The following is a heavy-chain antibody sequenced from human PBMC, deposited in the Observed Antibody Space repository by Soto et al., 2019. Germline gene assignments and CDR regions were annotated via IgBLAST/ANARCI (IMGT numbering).Heavy chain of an antibody. D-gene: IGHD3-3*01. J-gene: IGHJ5*02. CDR1: GGSFSGYY. Sequence: QVQLQQWGAGLLKPSETLSLTCAVYGGSFSGYYWSWIRQPPGKGVEWIGEINHSGSTNYNPSLKSRVTISVDTSKNQFSLKLSSVTAADTAVYYCARGRYDFWSGYYSPLGWFDPWGQGTLVTVSS. CDR3: ARGRYDFWSGYYSPLGWFDP. V-gene: IGHV4-34*01. CDR2: INHSGST.